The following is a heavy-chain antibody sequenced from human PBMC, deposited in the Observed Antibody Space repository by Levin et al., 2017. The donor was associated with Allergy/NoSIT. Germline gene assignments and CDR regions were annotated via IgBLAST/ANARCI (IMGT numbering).Heavy chain of an antibody. J-gene: IGHJ4*02. CDR3: ARVVDYDILAGYYSPYYFDS. CDR2: IYYSGTT. Sequence: SETLSLTCTVSGGSISSGDYYWSWIRQPPGKGLEWIGYIYYSGTTYYNPSLKSRVTMSIDTSRNQFSLRLNSVTAADTAVYYCARVVDYDILAGYYSPYYFDSWGQGTLVTVSS. CDR1: GGSISSGDYY. D-gene: IGHD3-9*01. V-gene: IGHV4-30-4*01.